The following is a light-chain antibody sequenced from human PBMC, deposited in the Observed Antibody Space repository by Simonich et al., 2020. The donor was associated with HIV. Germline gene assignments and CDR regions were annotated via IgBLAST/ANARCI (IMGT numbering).Light chain of an antibody. V-gene: IGKV3-15*01. J-gene: IGKJ2*01. CDR2: GAS. CDR1: QSVSSN. Sequence: EIDMTQSPATLSVSPGERATLPCRASQSVSSNLAWYQQNPGQAPRLLIYGASTRATGIPARFSGSGSGTEFTLTISSLQSEDFAVYYCQQYNNWPPVTFGQGTKLEIK. CDR3: QQYNNWPPVT.